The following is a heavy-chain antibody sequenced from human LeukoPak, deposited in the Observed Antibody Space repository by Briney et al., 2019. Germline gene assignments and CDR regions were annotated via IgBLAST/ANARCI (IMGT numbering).Heavy chain of an antibody. CDR1: GFTLSSYW. V-gene: IGHV3-7*01. CDR2: IKQDGSAI. Sequence: GGSLRLSCAASGFTLSSYWMSWVRQAPGKGLEWVANIKQDGSAIYYVDSVKGRFTISRDNAKNSLYLQMNSLRAEDTAVYYCARSLAGVNYFDHWGQGTLVTVSS. D-gene: IGHD2-21*01. CDR3: ARSLAGVNYFDH. J-gene: IGHJ4*02.